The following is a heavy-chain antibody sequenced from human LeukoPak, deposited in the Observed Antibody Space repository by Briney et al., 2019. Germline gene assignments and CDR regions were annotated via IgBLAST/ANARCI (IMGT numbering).Heavy chain of an antibody. CDR2: IKSKTDGGTA. CDR1: GFTFSTAW. CDR3: GTAMKWEQSLDF. D-gene: IGHD1-26*01. V-gene: IGHV3-15*01. Sequence: GGSLRLSCATSGFTFSTAWMSWVRQAPGKGLEWVGRIKSKTDGGTADYAAPVKGRFTISRDDSKDMLYLQMNSLKTEDTAVYYCGTAMKWEQSLDFWGQGTLVTVSS. J-gene: IGHJ4*02.